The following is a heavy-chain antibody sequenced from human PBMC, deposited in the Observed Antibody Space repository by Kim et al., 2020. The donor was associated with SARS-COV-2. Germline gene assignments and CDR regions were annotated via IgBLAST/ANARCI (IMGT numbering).Heavy chain of an antibody. D-gene: IGHD4-4*01. CDR3: AKTGQFDI. CDR2: ISNNGRNT. J-gene: IGHJ3*02. Sequence: GGSLRLSCAASGFTFRNYGMSWVRQAPGKGLEWVSSISNNGRNTWKADSVKDRFIISRDNSKNTLYLQMNSLRAEDTAVYYCAKTGQFDIWGPGTMLTVSP. CDR1: GFTFRNYG. V-gene: IGHV3-23*01.